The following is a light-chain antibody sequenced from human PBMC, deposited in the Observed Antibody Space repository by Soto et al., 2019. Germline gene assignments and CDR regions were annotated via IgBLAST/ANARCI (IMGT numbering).Light chain of an antibody. J-gene: IGKJ1*01. Sequence: DIQMTQTPSTLSASVGDTVTITCRASQSLSEWLAWYQQKPGKAPKLLIYDASSLERGVPSRFSGSGSGTEFTLTISSLQPDDFAIYYCQQYKSYFWTFGQGTKV. CDR3: QQYKSYFWT. V-gene: IGKV1-5*01. CDR1: QSLSEW. CDR2: DAS.